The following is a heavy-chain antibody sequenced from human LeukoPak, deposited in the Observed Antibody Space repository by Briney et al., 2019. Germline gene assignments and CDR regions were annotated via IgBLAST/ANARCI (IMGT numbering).Heavy chain of an antibody. CDR1: GYRFASYW. Sequence: GESLKISCQGSGYRFASYWIGWVRQMPGKGLQWMGTIYPDDSDTRYSPAFQGQVTISADKSISTAYLQWSDLKASDTAMYYCARHTRWDCTDTSCYNDYWGQGTLVTVSS. J-gene: IGHJ4*01. CDR2: IYPDDSDT. D-gene: IGHD2-2*02. V-gene: IGHV5-51*01. CDR3: ARHTRWDCTDTSCYNDY.